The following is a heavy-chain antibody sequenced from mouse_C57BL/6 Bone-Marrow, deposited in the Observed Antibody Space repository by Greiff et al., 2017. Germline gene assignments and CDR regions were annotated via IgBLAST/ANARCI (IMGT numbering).Heavy chain of an antibody. CDR3: ARAFKN. CDR2: ISYDGSN. J-gene: IGHJ2*01. V-gene: IGHV3-6*01. CDR1: GYSITSGYY. Sequence: VQLQQSGPGLVKPSQSLSLTCSVTGYSITSGYYWNWIRQFPGNKLEWMGYISYDGSNNYNPSLKNRISITRDTSKNQFFLKLNSVTTEDTATYYCARAFKNWGQGTTLTVSS.